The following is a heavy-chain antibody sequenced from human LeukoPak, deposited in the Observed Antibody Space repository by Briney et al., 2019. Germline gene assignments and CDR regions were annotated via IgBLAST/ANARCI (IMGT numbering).Heavy chain of an antibody. CDR3: ARGSTVTRGYSFDI. D-gene: IGHD4-17*01. J-gene: IGHJ3*02. Sequence: GGSLRLSCAASGFTFSSYAMHWVRQAPGKGLEWVAVISYDGSNKYYADSVKGRFTISRDNSKNTLYLQMNSLRAEDTAVYYCARGSTVTRGYSFDIWGQGTMVTASS. CDR1: GFTFSSYA. V-gene: IGHV3-30-3*01. CDR2: ISYDGSNK.